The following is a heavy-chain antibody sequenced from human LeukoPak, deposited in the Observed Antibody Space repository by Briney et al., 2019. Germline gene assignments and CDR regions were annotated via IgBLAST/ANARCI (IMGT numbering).Heavy chain of an antibody. CDR3: ANQGRSGDYRY. D-gene: IGHD4-17*01. V-gene: IGHV3-23*01. J-gene: IGHJ4*02. CDR1: GFTFISYA. Sequence: GGSLRLSCAASGFTFISYAMSWVRQAPVKGLESVSIISGSGGSTYYADSVKGRFTISRDNSKNTLYLQMNSLRAEDTAVYYCANQGRSGDYRYWGQGTLVTVSS. CDR2: ISGSGGST.